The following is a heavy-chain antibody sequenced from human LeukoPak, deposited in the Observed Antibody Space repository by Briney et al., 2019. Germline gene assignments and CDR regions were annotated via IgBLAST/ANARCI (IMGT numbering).Heavy chain of an antibody. CDR1: GGSISSYY. D-gene: IGHD4-23*01. J-gene: IGHJ4*02. Sequence: SETLSLTCTVSGGSISSYYWNWIRQSPGKGLEWIAYVHYSGSANYNPSLKSRVTISVDTSKNQFSLRLSSVTAADTAMYYCARQTALDFGGKSYFEYWGQGTLVTVSS. CDR2: VHYSGSA. CDR3: ARQTALDFGGKSYFEY. V-gene: IGHV4-59*08.